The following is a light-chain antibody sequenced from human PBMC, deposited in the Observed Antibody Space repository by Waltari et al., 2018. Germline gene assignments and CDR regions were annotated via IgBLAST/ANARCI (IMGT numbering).Light chain of an antibody. CDR1: QDMSIY. J-gene: IGKJ5*01. V-gene: IGKV1-9*01. CDR3: QQFKTYPLP. CDR2: AGF. Sequence: IQLTQSPSSLSASVGDRVTITCRASQDMSIYLAWYQQKPGKAPNLLMYAGFTLQSGVPSRFSGSGSGTDFTLTISSLQPEDFATYYCQQFKTYPLPFGQGTRLEIK.